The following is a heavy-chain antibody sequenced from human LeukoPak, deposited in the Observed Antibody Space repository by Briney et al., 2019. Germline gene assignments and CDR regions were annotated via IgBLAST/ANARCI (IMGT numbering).Heavy chain of an antibody. D-gene: IGHD3-22*01. CDR3: ARDFRPRYYYDSSGYWSWFDP. CDR2: ISYDGSNK. CDR1: GFTSSSYA. V-gene: IGHV3-30-3*01. J-gene: IGHJ5*02. Sequence: GGSLRLSCAASGFTSSSYAMHWVRQAPGKGLEWVAVISYDGSNKYYADSVKGRFTISRDNSKNTLYLQMNSLRAEDTAVYYCARDFRPRYYYDSSGYWSWFDPWGQGTLVTVSS.